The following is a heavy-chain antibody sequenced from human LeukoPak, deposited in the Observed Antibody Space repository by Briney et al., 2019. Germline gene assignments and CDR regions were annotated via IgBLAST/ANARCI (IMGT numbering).Heavy chain of an antibody. CDR1: GFTFSSYW. CDR2: IKQDGSEK. CDR3: AREMEENCSGGSCYSGIWFDP. Sequence: PGGSLRLSCAASGFTFSSYWMSWVRQAPGKGLEWVANIKQDGSEKYYVDSVKGRFTISRDNAKNSLYLQMNSLGAEDTAVYYCAREMEENCSGGSCYSGIWFDPWGQGTLVTVSS. V-gene: IGHV3-7*01. D-gene: IGHD2-15*01. J-gene: IGHJ5*02.